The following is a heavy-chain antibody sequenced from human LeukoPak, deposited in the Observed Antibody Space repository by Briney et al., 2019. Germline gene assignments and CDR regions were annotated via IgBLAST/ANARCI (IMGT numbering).Heavy chain of an antibody. V-gene: IGHV3-23*05. CDR3: AKAHEGYYDYVWGSYCDY. D-gene: IGHD3-16*01. J-gene: IGHJ4*02. Sequence: GGSLRLSCEASGFTFSAYAMTWVRQAPGKGLEWVSSIGSDNKPHYSESVKGRFTISRDNSKNTLYLQMNSLRAEDTAVYYCAKAHEGYYDYVWGSYCDYWGQGTLVTVSS. CDR1: GFTFSAYA. CDR2: IGSDNKP.